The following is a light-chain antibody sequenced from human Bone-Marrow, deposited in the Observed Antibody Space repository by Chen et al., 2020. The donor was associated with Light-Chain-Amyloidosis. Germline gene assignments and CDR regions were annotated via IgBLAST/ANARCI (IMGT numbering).Light chain of an antibody. V-gene: IGLV3-21*02. J-gene: IGLJ3*02. CDR2: DDS. CDR1: NIGSTS. CDR3: QVWDRSSDRPV. Sequence: SYVLTQPSSVSVAPGQTATIACGGNNIGSTSVHWYQQTPGQAPLLVVYDDSVRPSGIPERFSGSNSGNTATLTNSRVEAGDEADYYCQVWDRSSDRPVFGGGTKLTVL.